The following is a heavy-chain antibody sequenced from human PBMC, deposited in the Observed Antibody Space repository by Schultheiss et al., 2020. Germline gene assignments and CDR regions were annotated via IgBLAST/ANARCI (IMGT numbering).Heavy chain of an antibody. D-gene: IGHD3-22*01. Sequence: GGSLRLSCAASGFTFSSYAMSWVRQAPGKGLEWVSAISGSGGSTYYADSVKGRFTISRDNSKNTLYLQMNSLRAEDTAVYYCAKDGDSSGYYLTYFDYWGQGTMVTVSS. CDR1: GFTFSSYA. CDR2: ISGSGGST. J-gene: IGHJ4*02. V-gene: IGHV3-23*01. CDR3: AKDGDSSGYYLTYFDY.